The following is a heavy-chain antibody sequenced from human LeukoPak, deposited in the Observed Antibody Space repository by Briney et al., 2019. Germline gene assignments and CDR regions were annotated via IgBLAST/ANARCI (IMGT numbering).Heavy chain of an antibody. Sequence: ASVKVSCKASGYTFIDYYMHWVRQAPGQGLEWMGWINPNSGGTNYAQNFQGRVTMTRDTSIRTVYMELSRLRSDDTAVYYCARSWYYDSPFDYWGQGTLVTVSS. CDR3: ARSWYYDSPFDY. D-gene: IGHD3-22*01. V-gene: IGHV1-2*02. J-gene: IGHJ4*02. CDR1: GYTFIDYY. CDR2: INPNSGGT.